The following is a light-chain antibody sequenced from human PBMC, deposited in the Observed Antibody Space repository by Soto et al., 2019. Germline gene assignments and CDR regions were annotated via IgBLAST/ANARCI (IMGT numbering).Light chain of an antibody. CDR2: EGS. J-gene: IGLJ3*02. CDR3: CSYAGSRV. V-gene: IGLV2-23*01. Sequence: QSALTRPASVSGSPGQSITISCTGTSSDVGSYNLDSWYQQHPGKAPKLMIYEGSKRPSGVSNRFSGSKSGNTASLTISGLQADDEADYYCCSYAGSRVFGGGTTLTVL. CDR1: SSDVGSYNL.